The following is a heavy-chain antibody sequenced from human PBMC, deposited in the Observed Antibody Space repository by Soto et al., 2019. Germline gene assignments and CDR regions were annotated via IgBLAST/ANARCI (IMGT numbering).Heavy chain of an antibody. D-gene: IGHD5-12*01. Sequence: SETLSLTCTVSGGPISSYYWSWIRQPPGKGLEWIGYIYYSGSTNYNPSLKSRVTISVDTSKNQFSLKLSSVTAADTAVYYCASRRDGYNYIDYWGQGTLVTVSS. CDR1: GGPISSYY. J-gene: IGHJ4*02. V-gene: IGHV4-59*08. CDR2: IYYSGST. CDR3: ASRRDGYNYIDY.